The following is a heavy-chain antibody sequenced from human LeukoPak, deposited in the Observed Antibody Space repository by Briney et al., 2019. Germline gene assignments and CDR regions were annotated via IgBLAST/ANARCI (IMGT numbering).Heavy chain of an antibody. CDR3: ARVRWFGEFVDAFDI. D-gene: IGHD3-10*01. CDR1: GGSFSGYY. CDR2: IYHSGST. Sequence: SETLSLTCAVYGGSFSGYYWSWIRQPPGKGLEWIGYIYHSGSTYYNPSLKSRVTISVDRSKNQFSLKLSSVTAADTAVYYCARVRWFGEFVDAFDIRGQGTMVTVSS. J-gene: IGHJ3*02. V-gene: IGHV4-34*01.